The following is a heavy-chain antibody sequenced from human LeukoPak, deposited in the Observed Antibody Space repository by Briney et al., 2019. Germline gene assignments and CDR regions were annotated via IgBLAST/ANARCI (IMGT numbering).Heavy chain of an antibody. Sequence: GASVKVSCKASGGTFSSYAISWVRQAPGQELEWMGGIIPIFGTANYAQKFQGRVTITADESTSTAYMELSSLRSEDTAVYYCAREIGSYDSSGYYYGYWGQGTLVTVSS. CDR3: AREIGSYDSSGYYYGY. J-gene: IGHJ4*02. CDR2: IIPIFGTA. D-gene: IGHD3-22*01. V-gene: IGHV1-69*01. CDR1: GGTFSSYA.